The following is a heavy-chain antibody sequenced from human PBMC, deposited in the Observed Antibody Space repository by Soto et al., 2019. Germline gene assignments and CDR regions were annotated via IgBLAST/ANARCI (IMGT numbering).Heavy chain of an antibody. D-gene: IGHD6-13*01. V-gene: IGHV4-31*03. Sequence: SETLSLTCTVSGGSISSGGYYWSWIRQHPGKGLEWIGYIYYSGSTYYNPSLKSRVTISVDTSKNQFSLKLSSVTAADTAVYYCARGMDLLSSSRHWDYYYYYGMDVWGQGTTVTVSS. J-gene: IGHJ6*02. CDR3: ARGMDLLSSSRHWDYYYYYGMDV. CDR1: GGSISSGGYY. CDR2: IYYSGST.